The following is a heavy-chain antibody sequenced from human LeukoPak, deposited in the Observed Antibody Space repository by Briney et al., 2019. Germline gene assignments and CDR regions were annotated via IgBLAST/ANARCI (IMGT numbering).Heavy chain of an antibody. CDR3: AKDQGWELLLYHYYGMDV. J-gene: IGHJ6*02. CDR2: ISYDGSNK. V-gene: IGHV3-30*04. CDR1: GFTFSSYA. Sequence: PGGSLRLSCAASGFTFSSYAMHWVRQAPGKGLEWVAVISYDGSNKYYADSVKGRFTISRDNSKNTLYLQMNSLRAEDTAVYHCAKDQGWELLLYHYYGMDVWGQGTTVTVSS. D-gene: IGHD1-26*01.